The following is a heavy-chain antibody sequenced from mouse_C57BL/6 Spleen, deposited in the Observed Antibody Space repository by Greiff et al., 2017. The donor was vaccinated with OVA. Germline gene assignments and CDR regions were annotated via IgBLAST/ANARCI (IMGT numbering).Heavy chain of an antibody. CDR2: ISGGGGNT. CDR1: GFTFSSYP. Sequence: EVMLVESGGGLVKPGGSLKLSCAASGFTFSSYPMSWVRQTPEKRLEWVATISGGGGNTYYPDSVKGRFTISRDNAKNTLYLQMSSLRSEDTALYYCARDPGYGNLDYWGQGTTLTVSS. V-gene: IGHV5-9*01. CDR3: ARDPGYGNLDY. J-gene: IGHJ2*01. D-gene: IGHD2-1*01.